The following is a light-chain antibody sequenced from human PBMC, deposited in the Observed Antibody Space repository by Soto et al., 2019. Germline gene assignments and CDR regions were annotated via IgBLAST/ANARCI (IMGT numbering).Light chain of an antibody. Sequence: EIVLTQSPGTLSLSPGERDTLSCRASHSVRSSYLAWYQQKPGQAPRLLIYGASSRATGIPDRFSGSGSGTDFTLTISRLEPEDFAVYYCQQYGSSPPYTFGQGTKLEIK. CDR2: GAS. CDR3: QQYGSSPPYT. CDR1: HSVRSSY. V-gene: IGKV3-20*01. J-gene: IGKJ2*01.